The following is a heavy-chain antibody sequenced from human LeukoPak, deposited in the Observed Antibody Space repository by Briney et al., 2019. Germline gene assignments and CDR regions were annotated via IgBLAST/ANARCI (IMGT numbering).Heavy chain of an antibody. D-gene: IGHD5-18*01. CDR2: ISSSGSTI. V-gene: IGHV3-48*03. CDR1: GFTFSSFE. Sequence: GSLRLSCATSGFTFSSFEMNWVRQAPGKGLGWVSYISSSGSTIYYADSVKGRFTISRDNAKNSLYLQMNSLRAEDTAVYYCASGYSYGYGHWGQGTLVTVSS. CDR3: ASGYSYGYGH. J-gene: IGHJ4*02.